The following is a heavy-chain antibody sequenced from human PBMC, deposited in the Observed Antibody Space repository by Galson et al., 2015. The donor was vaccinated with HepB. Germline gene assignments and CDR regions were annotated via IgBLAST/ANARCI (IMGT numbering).Heavy chain of an antibody. Sequence: SVKVSCKASGYTFSSYSITWVRQAPGQGLEWMGWISPYNRDTNYARKFQGRVTMTTDTFKSTAYMELRSLRSDDTAVYYCARGGFVPVVGGTQNNRLDPWGQGTQVTVSP. CDR1: GYTFSSYS. CDR3: ARGGFVPVVGGTQNNRLDP. J-gene: IGHJ5*02. D-gene: IGHD2-15*01. CDR2: ISPYNRDT. V-gene: IGHV1-18*01.